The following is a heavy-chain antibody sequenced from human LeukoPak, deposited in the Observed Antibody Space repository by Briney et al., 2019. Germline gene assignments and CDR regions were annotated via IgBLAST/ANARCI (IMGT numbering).Heavy chain of an antibody. CDR3: ARAGGWYTTDYFDY. J-gene: IGHJ4*02. Sequence: GGSLRLSCAASGFTFSSYAMHWVRQAPGKGLEWVAVISYDGSNKYYADSVKGRFTISRDNSQNTLYLQMNSLRAEDTAVYYCARAGGWYTTDYFDYWGQGTLLTVSS. CDR1: GFTFSSYA. D-gene: IGHD6-19*01. V-gene: IGHV3-30-3*01. CDR2: ISYDGSNK.